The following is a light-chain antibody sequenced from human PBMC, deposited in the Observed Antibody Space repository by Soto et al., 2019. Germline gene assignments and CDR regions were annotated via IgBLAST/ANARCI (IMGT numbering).Light chain of an antibody. CDR2: DVS. CDR3: SSYTTSSTL. V-gene: IGLV2-14*01. CDR1: SSDVGGYNY. J-gene: IGLJ1*01. Sequence: QSALTQPASVSGSPGQSITISCTGTSSDVGGYNYVSWYQQHPGKAPKLMVYDVSNRPSGVSNRFSGSKSGNTASLTISALQAEDEADYYCSSYTTSSTLFGTGTKVTVL.